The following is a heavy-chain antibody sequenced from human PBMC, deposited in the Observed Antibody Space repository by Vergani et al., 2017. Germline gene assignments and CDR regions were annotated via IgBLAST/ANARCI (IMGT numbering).Heavy chain of an antibody. D-gene: IGHD3-10*01. CDR1: GFTLSNYD. V-gene: IGHV3-30*02. CDR2: IQFDGRNQ. J-gene: IGHJ4*02. Sequence: QVQLVESGGGVVQRGGSLRLSCATSGFTLSNYDMQWIRQGPGKGLEFVAFIQFDGRNQYYADSVKGRFTLSRDFSKNTLSLQMNSLRTDDTATYYCAKHFGGCGIYYWCQGPKVIVSS. CDR3: AKHFGGCGIYY.